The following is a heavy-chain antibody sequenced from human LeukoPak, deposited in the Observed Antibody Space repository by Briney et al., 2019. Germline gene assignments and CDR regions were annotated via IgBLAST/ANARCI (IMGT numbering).Heavy chain of an antibody. D-gene: IGHD4-17*01. Sequence: GGSLRLSCAASGFTFSSYTMNWVRQAPGKGLEWVSSISRSPPVIDYADSVKGRFTISRDNAKNSLYLQMISLRAEDTAVYFCARDSDYGDSRSDFDYWGQGTLVTVSS. CDR3: ARDSDYGDSRSDFDY. CDR1: GFTFSSYT. V-gene: IGHV3-21*01. J-gene: IGHJ4*02. CDR2: ISRSPPVI.